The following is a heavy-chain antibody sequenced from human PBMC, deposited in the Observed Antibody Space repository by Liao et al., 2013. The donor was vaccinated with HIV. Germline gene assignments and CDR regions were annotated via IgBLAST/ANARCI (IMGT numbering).Heavy chain of an antibody. Sequence: QVQLQQWGAGLLKPSETLSLTCAVYGGSFSGYYWSWIRQPPGKGLEWIGEINHSGSTNYNPSLKSRVTISVDTSKNQFSLKLSSVTAADTAVYYTCDEAPKRYLVRRSRFSATYGKRKRNGRLRFTRTGTLGGNPVGVTPYRVPTPFLPSLPTLTGTPNGSRYF. CDR1: GGSFSGYY. D-gene: IGHD3-16*01. J-gene: IGHJ2*01. CDR2: INHSGST. V-gene: IGHV4-34*02. CDR3: CDEAPKRYLVRRSRFSATYGKRKRNGRLRFTRTGTLGGNPVGVTPYRVPTPFLPSLPTLTGTPNGSRYF.